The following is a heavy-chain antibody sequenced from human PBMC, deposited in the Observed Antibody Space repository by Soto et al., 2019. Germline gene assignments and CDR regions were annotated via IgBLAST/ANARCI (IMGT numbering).Heavy chain of an antibody. D-gene: IGHD3-3*01. CDR1: GFTVSNNY. Sequence: GGSLRLSCAVSGFTVSNNYMSWVRQAPGKGLEWVSVIYSGGSTYYADSVKGRFTISRDNSKNTLYLQMNSLRAEDTAVYYCARVPPRDFWSGYYSPYFDYWGQGTLVTVSS. V-gene: IGHV3-53*01. CDR2: IYSGGST. CDR3: ARVPPRDFWSGYYSPYFDY. J-gene: IGHJ4*02.